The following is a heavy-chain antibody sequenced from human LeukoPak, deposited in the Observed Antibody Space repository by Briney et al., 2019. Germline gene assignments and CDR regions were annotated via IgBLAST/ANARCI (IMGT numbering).Heavy chain of an antibody. J-gene: IGHJ4*02. V-gene: IGHV1-24*01. CDR1: GYTLTELS. Sequence: ASVKVSCTVSGYTLTELSMHWVRQAPGKGLEWMGGFDPEDGETIYAQKFQGRVTMTEDTSTDTAYMELSSLRSEDTAVYYCARDLRRGSSSWYVSGGDYWGQGTLVTVSS. CDR2: FDPEDGET. D-gene: IGHD6-13*01. CDR3: ARDLRRGSSSWYVSGGDY.